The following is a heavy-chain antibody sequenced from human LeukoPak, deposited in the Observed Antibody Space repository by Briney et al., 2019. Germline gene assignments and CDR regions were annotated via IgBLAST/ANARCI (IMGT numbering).Heavy chain of an antibody. CDR1: GFTFSSYA. J-gene: IGHJ1*01. CDR2: ISGSGGST. D-gene: IGHD3-10*01. Sequence: GGSLRLSCAASGFTFSSYAMSWVRQAPGKGLEWVSAISGSGGSTYYADSVKGRFTISRDNAKNSLYLQMNSLRAEDTAVYYCARGLWFGTEYFQHWGQGTLVTVSS. V-gene: IGHV3-23*01. CDR3: ARGLWFGTEYFQH.